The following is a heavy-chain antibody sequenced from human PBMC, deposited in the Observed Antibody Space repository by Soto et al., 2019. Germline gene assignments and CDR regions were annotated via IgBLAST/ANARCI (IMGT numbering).Heavy chain of an antibody. Sequence: HVQLQESGPGLVKPSGTLSLTCAVSNGSISSSNWWNWVRQPPGMELEWIGEIYHTGSTNYNPSLKSRVTISVDKSKNQFSLRLNSVTAADTAVYYCARAVAGLYFDYWGQGTLVTVSS. CDR1: NGSISSSNW. D-gene: IGHD6-19*01. CDR3: ARAVAGLYFDY. J-gene: IGHJ4*02. V-gene: IGHV4-4*02. CDR2: IYHTGST.